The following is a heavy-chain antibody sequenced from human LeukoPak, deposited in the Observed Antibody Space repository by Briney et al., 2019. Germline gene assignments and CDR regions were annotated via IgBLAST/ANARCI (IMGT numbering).Heavy chain of an antibody. CDR1: GFTFSSYG. Sequence: GGSLRLSCATSGFTFSSYGMQWVRQAPGKGLEWVSYISSSGTTIYYADSVKGRFTISRDNAKNSLYLQMNSLRVEDTAVYYCARIAAAADYFDYWGQGTLVTVSS. V-gene: IGHV3-48*03. J-gene: IGHJ4*02. CDR3: ARIAAAADYFDY. CDR2: ISSSGTTI. D-gene: IGHD6-13*01.